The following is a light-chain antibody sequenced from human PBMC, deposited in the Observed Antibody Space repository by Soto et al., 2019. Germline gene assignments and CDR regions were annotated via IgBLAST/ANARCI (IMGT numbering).Light chain of an antibody. CDR1: SSDISAYDY. V-gene: IGLV2-14*01. CDR2: EVN. Sequence: QAALTQRHCVSRPSGESITVPCAASSSDISAYDYVPRFQQHPVKAPKHMLSEVNNPPSGVSNRFSGSKSGNTAYLTISGLHVEHEAEYFYFSFTTTSTPVFGTWTKLTVL. CDR3: FSFTTTSTPV. J-gene: IGLJ1*01.